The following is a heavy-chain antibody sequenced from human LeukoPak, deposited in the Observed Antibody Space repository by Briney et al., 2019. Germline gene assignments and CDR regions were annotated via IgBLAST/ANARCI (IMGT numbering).Heavy chain of an antibody. CDR1: GFTFGSYG. CDR3: AKGDSGYSYADIDY. Sequence: PGRSLRLSCAASGFTFGSYGMHWVRQAPGKGLEWVAVISYDGSNKYYADSVKGRFTISRDNSKYTLYLQMNSLRAEDTAVYYCAKGDSGYSYADIDYWGQGTLVTVSS. CDR2: ISYDGSNK. V-gene: IGHV3-30*18. D-gene: IGHD5-18*01. J-gene: IGHJ4*02.